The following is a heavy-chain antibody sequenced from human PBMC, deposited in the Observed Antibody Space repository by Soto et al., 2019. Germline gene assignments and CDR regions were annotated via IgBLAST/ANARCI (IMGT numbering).Heavy chain of an antibody. CDR2: MSRTGDNT. D-gene: IGHD3-22*01. J-gene: IGHJ4*02. Sequence: PGGSLRLSCAASGFTFSIYAMTWVRQSPGKGLEWVSSMSRTGDNTYYADSVKGRFTISRDNSKNTLYLQMNSLRAKDTAIYYCAKDQSNSNPLYYFDFWGQGTLFTVSS. CDR1: GFTFSIYA. CDR3: AKDQSNSNPLYYFDF. V-gene: IGHV3-23*01.